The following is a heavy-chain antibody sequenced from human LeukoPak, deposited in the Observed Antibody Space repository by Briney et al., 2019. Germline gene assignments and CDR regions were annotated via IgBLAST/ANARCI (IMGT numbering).Heavy chain of an antibody. CDR2: ISSSSRFI. V-gene: IGHV3-21*01. D-gene: IGHD1-26*01. J-gene: IGHJ1*01. CDR3: VKDLMGAGATTAYLHH. CDR1: GFTFRDYS. Sequence: GGSLRLSCAASGFTFRDYSMNWVRQAPGKGLEWVSPISSSSRFIYYAGSVKGRFTISRDNAKKSLYLQMNSLRAEDMAVYYCVKDLMGAGATTAYLHHWGQGTLVTVSS.